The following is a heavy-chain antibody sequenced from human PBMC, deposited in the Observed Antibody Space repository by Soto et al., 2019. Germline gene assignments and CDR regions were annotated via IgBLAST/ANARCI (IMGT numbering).Heavy chain of an antibody. D-gene: IGHD2-2*01. Sequence: ASVKVSCKASGYTFRNYGINWVRQAPGQGLEWMGWISAYNGDTNYAHNFQGRVTMATDTPTSTAYMELRSLKSDDTAVYYCARDGRQFVPHSDNFDIRGQGTTVTVSS. CDR2: ISAYNGDT. V-gene: IGHV1-18*01. J-gene: IGHJ3*02. CDR3: ARDGRQFVPHSDNFDI. CDR1: GYTFRNYG.